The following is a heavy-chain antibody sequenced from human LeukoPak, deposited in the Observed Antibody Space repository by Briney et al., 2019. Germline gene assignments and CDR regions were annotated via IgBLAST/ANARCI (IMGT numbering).Heavy chain of an antibody. J-gene: IGHJ6*03. D-gene: IGHD6-6*01. CDR2: IIPIFGTA. V-gene: IGHV1-69*05. Sequence: GASVKVSCKASGGTFSSYAISWVRQAPAQGLEWMGGIIPIFGTANYAQKFQGRVTITTDESTSTAYMELSSLRSEDTAVYYCARDNSSIAAHHYYYYYMDVWGKGTTVTVSS. CDR1: GGTFSSYA. CDR3: ARDNSSIAAHHYYYYYMDV.